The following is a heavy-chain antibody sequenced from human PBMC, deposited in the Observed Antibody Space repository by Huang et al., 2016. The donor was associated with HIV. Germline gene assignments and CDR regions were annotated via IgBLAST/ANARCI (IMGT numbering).Heavy chain of an antibody. J-gene: IGHJ6*02. CDR1: GGSIGSSSYY. CDR2: IYYRGST. D-gene: IGHD1-26*01. V-gene: IGHV4-39*01. CDR3: ARQFGVGATLNYYYGMDV. Sequence: QLRLQESGPGLVKPSETLSLPCTVSGGSIGSSSYYWGWIRQPPGKGLEWIGIIYYRGSTYYHTSLNSRGTISVDTSKNQFALKLSSVTAADTAVYYCARQFGVGATLNYYYGMDVWGQGTTVTISS.